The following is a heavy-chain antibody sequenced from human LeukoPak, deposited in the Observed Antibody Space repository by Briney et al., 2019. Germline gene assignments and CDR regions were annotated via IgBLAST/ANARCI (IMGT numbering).Heavy chain of an antibody. CDR2: INSDGSVT. Sequence: GGSLRLSCAASGFTFSSYWMHWVRQAPGRGLLWVSRINSDGSVTTYADSVKGRFTISRDNAKNTLYLQMNSLRAEDTAVYYCTRATGSFYGLGYWGQGTLVTVSS. CDR3: TRATGSFYGLGY. J-gene: IGHJ4*02. D-gene: IGHD1-26*01. CDR1: GFTFSSYW. V-gene: IGHV3-74*01.